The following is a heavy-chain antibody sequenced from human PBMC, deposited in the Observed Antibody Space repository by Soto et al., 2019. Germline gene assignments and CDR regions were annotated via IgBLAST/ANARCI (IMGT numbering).Heavy chain of an antibody. Sequence: EVQLVESGGGLVKPGGSLRLSCAASGFTFSSYSMNWVRQAPGKGLEWVASISSSSSYIYYADSVKGRFTISRDNAKNSLYLQMNRMRAEDTAVYYCARDLWGEAYGDCDTGNWFDPWGQGTLVNVSS. CDR3: ARDLWGEAYGDCDTGNWFDP. CDR1: GFTFSSYS. V-gene: IGHV3-21*01. J-gene: IGHJ5*02. CDR2: ISSSSSYI. D-gene: IGHD4-17*01.